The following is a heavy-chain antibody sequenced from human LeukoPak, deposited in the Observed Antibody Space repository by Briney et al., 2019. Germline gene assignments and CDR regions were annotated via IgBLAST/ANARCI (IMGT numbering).Heavy chain of an antibody. J-gene: IGHJ5*02. D-gene: IGHD3-9*01. CDR3: ARAEDQGRYFDWLPGFDP. Sequence: SVKVSCKASGGTFSSYAINWVRQAPGQGLEWMGGILPIFGTAIYAQHFQGRLTITADESTNSAYMELNRLRSDDTAVYYCARAEDQGRYFDWLPGFDPWGQGTLVTVSS. CDR1: GGTFSSYA. V-gene: IGHV1-69*13. CDR2: ILPIFGTA.